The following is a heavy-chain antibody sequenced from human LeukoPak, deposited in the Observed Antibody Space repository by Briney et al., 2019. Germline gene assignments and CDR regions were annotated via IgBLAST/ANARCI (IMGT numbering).Heavy chain of an antibody. V-gene: IGHV1-3*01. D-gene: IGHD3-16*02. CDR3: ARENYVWGSHRVFDY. J-gene: IGHJ4*02. CDR1: GYTFTSYA. Sequence: ASVKVSCKASGYTFTSYAMHWVRQAPGQRLEWMGWINAGNGNTKYSQKFQGRVTITRDTSASTAYMELSSLRSEDTAVYYCARENYVWGSHRVFDYWGQGTLVTVSS. CDR2: INAGNGNT.